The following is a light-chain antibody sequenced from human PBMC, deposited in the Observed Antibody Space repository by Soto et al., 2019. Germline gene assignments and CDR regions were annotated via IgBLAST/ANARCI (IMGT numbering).Light chain of an antibody. CDR2: DAS. V-gene: IGKV1-33*01. CDR3: QQYDNLPLT. CDR1: QDISNY. Sequence: DIQMTQSPSSLSASVGDRVTITCQASQDISNYLNWYQQKPGKAPKLLIYDASNLETAVPSRFSGSGSGTDFTFTISSLQPEDIETYYCQQYDNLPLTFGGWTKVEIK. J-gene: IGKJ4*01.